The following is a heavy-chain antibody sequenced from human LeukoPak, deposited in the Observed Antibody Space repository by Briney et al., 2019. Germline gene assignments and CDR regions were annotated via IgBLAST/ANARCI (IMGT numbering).Heavy chain of an antibody. J-gene: IGHJ4*02. D-gene: IGHD3-3*01. CDR2: INHSGST. CDR1: GGSFSGYY. CDR3: AREVSPSLRYDFWSGHNLYYFDY. Sequence: PSETLSLTCAVYGGSFSGYYWSWIRQPPGKGLEWIGEINHSGSTNYNPSLKSRVTISVDTSKNQFSLKLSSVTAADTAVYYCAREVSPSLRYDFWSGHNLYYFDYWGQGTLVTVSS. V-gene: IGHV4-34*01.